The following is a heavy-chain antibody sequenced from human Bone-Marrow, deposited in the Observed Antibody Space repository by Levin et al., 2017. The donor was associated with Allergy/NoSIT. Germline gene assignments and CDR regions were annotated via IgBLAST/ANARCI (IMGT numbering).Heavy chain of an antibody. CDR3: ASDITVRGSKPMDV. D-gene: IGHD3-10*01. V-gene: IGHV7-4-1*02. CDR2: INTNNGNP. Sequence: HGESLKISCKASGYTFTSYAINWLRQAPGQGPEWMGWINTNNGNPRYAQGFTGRFVFSLDTSVSTANLQISSLKAEDTAVYYCASDITVRGSKPMDVWGQGTTVTVSS. J-gene: IGHJ6*02. CDR1: GYTFTSYA.